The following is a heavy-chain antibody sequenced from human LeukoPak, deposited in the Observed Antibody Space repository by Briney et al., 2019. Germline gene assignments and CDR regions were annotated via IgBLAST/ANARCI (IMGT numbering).Heavy chain of an antibody. D-gene: IGHD2-21*02. CDR3: TTVWNCGGDCSDAFDI. CDR2: IRSKTDGGTT. CDR1: GFTFSNAW. J-gene: IGHJ3*02. V-gene: IGHV3-15*01. Sequence: GGSLRLSCAASGFTFSNAWMTWVRQAPGKGLEWVGRIRSKTDGGTTDYAEPVKGRFTISRDDSKNTLYLQMNSLKTEDTAVYYCTTVWNCGGDCSDAFDIWGQGTMVTVSS.